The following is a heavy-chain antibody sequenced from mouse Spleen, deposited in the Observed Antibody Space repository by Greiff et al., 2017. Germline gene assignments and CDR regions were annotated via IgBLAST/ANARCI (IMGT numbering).Heavy chain of an antibody. J-gene: IGHJ4*01. D-gene: IGHD2-10*02. CDR3: ARERYGNYGYAMDY. CDR2: INPNNGGT. Sequence: VQLQQSGPELVKPGASVKIPCKASGYTFTDYNMDWVKQSHGKSLEWIGDINPNNGGTIYNQKFKGKATLTVDKSSSTAYMELRSLTSEDTAVYYCARERYGNYGYAMDYWGQGTSVTVSS. CDR1: GYTFTDYN. V-gene: IGHV1-18*01.